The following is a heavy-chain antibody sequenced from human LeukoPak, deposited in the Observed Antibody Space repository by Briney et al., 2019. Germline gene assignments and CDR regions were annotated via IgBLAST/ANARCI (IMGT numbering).Heavy chain of an antibody. J-gene: IGHJ5*02. V-gene: IGHV1-69*05. CDR3: ARGAHSGSYSSWFHP. D-gene: IGHD3-10*01. CDR2: IIPMFAPA. CDR1: GGTFNNYA. Sequence: GASVKVSCKASGGTFNNYAITWVRQAPGQGLEWMGGIIPMFAPARYAQNFQGRVTITTDESTGTAYMELSSLKSEDTALYYCARGAHSGSYSSWFHPWGQGTLVTVSS.